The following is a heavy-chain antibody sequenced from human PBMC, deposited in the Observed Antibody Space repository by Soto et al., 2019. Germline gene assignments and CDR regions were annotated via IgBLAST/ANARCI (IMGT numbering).Heavy chain of an antibody. CDR3: ARVLRPTTYYYDSSGSAAGY. Sequence: PGGSLRLSCAASGFTFSSYGMHWVRQAPGKGLEWVAVIWYDGSNKYYADSVKGRFTISRDNSKNTLYLQMNSLRAEDTAVYYCARVLRPTTYYYDSSGSAAGYWGQGTLVTVSS. CDR2: IWYDGSNK. D-gene: IGHD3-22*01. V-gene: IGHV3-33*01. J-gene: IGHJ4*02. CDR1: GFTFSSYG.